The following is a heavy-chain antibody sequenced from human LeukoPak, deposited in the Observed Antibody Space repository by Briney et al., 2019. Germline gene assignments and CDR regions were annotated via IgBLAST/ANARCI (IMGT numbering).Heavy chain of an antibody. J-gene: IGHJ4*02. D-gene: IGHD2-2*01. CDR2: ITDSGDST. CDR3: TRLGGANDFDF. Sequence: GGSLRLSCAASGFTFNNRAMSWVRQTPGKGLEWVSSITDSGDSTYYADSVKGRFTISRDNSKNTLYLQMNSLRAEDTAVYYCTRLGGANDFDFWGQGILVTVSS. CDR1: GFTFNNRA. V-gene: IGHV3-23*01.